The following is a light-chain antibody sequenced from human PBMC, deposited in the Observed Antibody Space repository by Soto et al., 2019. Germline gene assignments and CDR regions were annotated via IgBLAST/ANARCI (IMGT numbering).Light chain of an antibody. V-gene: IGKV1-8*01. J-gene: IGKJ3*01. CDR3: QQYYSYPFT. CDR2: SAS. CDR1: QGISSY. Sequence: AIRMTQSPSSLSASTGDRVTVTCRASQGISSYLAWYQQKPGKAPKLLIYSASTLQSGVPSRFSGSGSGTDFTLTISCLQSEDCATYYCQQYYSYPFTFAPGTKVDIK.